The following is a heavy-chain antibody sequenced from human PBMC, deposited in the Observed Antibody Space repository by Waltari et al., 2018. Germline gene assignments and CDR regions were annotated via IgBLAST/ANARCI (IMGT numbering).Heavy chain of an antibody. V-gene: IGHV4-34*01. J-gene: IGHJ6*02. CDR1: GGSFSGYY. D-gene: IGHD3-22*01. CDR3: ARVALDYYDSSGYFRRMDV. Sequence: QVQLQQWGAGLLKPSETLSLTCAVYGGSFSGYYWSWIRQPPGKGLEWIGEINHSGSTNYNPARKSRVTISVDTSKNQFSLKLSSVTAADTAVYYCARVALDYYDSSGYFRRMDVWGQGTTVTVSS. CDR2: INHSGST.